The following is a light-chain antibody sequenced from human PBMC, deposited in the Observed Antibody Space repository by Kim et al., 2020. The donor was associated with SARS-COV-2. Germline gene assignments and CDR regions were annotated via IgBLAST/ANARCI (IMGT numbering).Light chain of an antibody. CDR3: LQYYNAPYT. CDR2: WAS. J-gene: IGKJ2*01. Sequence: RATISCKSSRSLSYSSNNQNYLAWYQQKPGQPPKLLIYWASTRDSGVPDRFGGSGSGTDFTLTISSLQAEDVAIYYCLQYYNAPYTFGQGTKLEI. V-gene: IGKV4-1*01. CDR1: RSLSYSSNNQNY.